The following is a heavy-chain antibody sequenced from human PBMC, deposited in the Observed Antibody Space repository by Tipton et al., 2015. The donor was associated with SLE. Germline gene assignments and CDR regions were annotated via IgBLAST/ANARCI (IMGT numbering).Heavy chain of an antibody. V-gene: IGHV3-7*03. Sequence: GSLRLSCAASGFTFSSYWMTWVRQAPGKGLEWVANIKEDGSEKYHVDSVKGRFTIARDNAKNSLYLQMNSLRADDTAVYYCAGGWYDYWGQGTLVTVSS. CDR2: IKEDGSEK. J-gene: IGHJ4*02. CDR1: GFTFSSYW. CDR3: AGGWYDY. D-gene: IGHD6-19*01.